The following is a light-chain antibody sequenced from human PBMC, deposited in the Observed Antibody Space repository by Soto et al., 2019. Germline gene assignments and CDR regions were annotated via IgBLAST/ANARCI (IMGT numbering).Light chain of an antibody. Sequence: EIVLTQSPATLSLSPGERATLSCRASQSVSSNLAWYQQKPGQAPRLLIYGASNRAAGIPARFSGSGSGTDFTLTISSLEPEDFAVYYCHQRSNWPPETFGQGTRLEIK. CDR3: HQRSNWPPET. J-gene: IGKJ5*01. V-gene: IGKV3-11*01. CDR1: QSVSSN. CDR2: GAS.